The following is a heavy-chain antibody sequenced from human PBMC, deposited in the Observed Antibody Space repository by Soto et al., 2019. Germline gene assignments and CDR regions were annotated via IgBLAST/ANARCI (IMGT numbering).Heavy chain of an antibody. V-gene: IGHV4-34*01. J-gene: IGHJ4*02. Sequence: QVQLQQWGAGLLKPSETLSLTCAVYGGSFSGYYWSWIRQPPGKGLEWIGEINHSGSTNYNPSLKSRVTISVDTSKNQFSLKLSSVTAADTAVYYCASGPLRWPSQDSGAEGVSYWGQGTLVTVSS. CDR3: ASGPLRWPSQDSGAEGVSY. CDR2: INHSGST. D-gene: IGHD6-13*01. CDR1: GGSFSGYY.